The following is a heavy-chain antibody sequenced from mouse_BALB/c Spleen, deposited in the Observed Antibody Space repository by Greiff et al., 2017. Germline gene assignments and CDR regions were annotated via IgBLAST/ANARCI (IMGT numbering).Heavy chain of an antibody. CDR2: INPSNGRT. J-gene: IGHJ2*01. CDR3: ASYYGNYVAY. CDR1: GYTFTSYW. V-gene: IGHV1S81*02. Sequence: QQSCKASGYTFTSYWMHWVKQRPGQGLEWIGEINPSNGRTNYNEKFKSKATLTVDKSSSTAYMQLSSLTSEDSAVYYCASYYGNYVAYWGQGTTLTVSS. D-gene: IGHD2-1*01.